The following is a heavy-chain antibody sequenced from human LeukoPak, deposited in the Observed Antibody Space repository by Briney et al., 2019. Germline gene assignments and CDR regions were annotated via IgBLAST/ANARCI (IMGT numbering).Heavy chain of an antibody. V-gene: IGHV5-51*01. CDR3: AKWYRGAAGMDV. D-gene: IGHD1-26*01. CDR2: IYPGDSDI. J-gene: IGHJ6*02. Sequence: APPQTSFNGSGSHFTKYWIVWVRQLPGKGVGWMGIIYPGDSDIRYSPSFRGQVTISADNSITTAYLQWSSLKASDTAMYYCAKWYRGAAGMDVWGQGTSVTVSS. CDR1: GSHFTKYW.